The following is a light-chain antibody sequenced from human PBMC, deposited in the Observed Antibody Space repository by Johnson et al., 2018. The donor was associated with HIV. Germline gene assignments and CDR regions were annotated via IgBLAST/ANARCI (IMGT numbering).Light chain of an antibody. CDR1: SSNIGNNY. V-gene: IGLV1-51*02. J-gene: IGLJ1*01. CDR3: GTWDSSLSASYG. CDR2: ENN. Sequence: QSVLTQPPSVSAAPGQKVTISCSGSSSNIGNNYVSWYQQLPGTAPKLLIHENNKRPSGIPDRFSGSKSGTSATLGITGLQTGDEADYYCGTWDSSLSASYGFGTGTKVTVL.